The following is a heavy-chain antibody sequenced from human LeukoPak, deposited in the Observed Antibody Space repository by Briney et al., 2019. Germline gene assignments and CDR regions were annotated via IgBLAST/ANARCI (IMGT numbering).Heavy chain of an antibody. J-gene: IGHJ4*02. CDR2: ISWNSGSI. CDR3: AKDRFTYSGSDGGFDY. D-gene: IGHD1-26*01. CDR1: GFTFDDYA. V-gene: IGHV3-9*01. Sequence: GRSLRLSCAASGFTFDDYAMHWVRQVPGKGLEWVSGISWNSGSIEYAGSVKGRFTISRDNAKNSLYLQMNSLRSEDTALYHCAKDRFTYSGSDGGFDYWGQGTLVTVSS.